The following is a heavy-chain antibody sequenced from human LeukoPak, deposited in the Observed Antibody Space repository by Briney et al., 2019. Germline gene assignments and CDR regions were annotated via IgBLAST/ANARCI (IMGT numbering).Heavy chain of an antibody. J-gene: IGHJ4*02. CDR3: ARWRSGFCSD. V-gene: IGHV3-72*01. D-gene: IGHD3-3*01. CDR1: GYPFNDHY. Sequence: PGGSLRLSCAVSGYPFNDHYIDWVRQAPGKGLEWLGQIRNKLSNYAIEYAASVKGRITISRDESTNSVYPQMNSLKTEDTAMYYCARWRSGFCSDWGQGTLVTVSS. CDR2: IRNKLSNYAI.